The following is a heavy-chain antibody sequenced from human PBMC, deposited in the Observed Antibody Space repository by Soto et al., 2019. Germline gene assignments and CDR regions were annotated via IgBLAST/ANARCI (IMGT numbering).Heavy chain of an antibody. CDR3: ARDVFAWGGVTGTFFDY. D-gene: IGHD1-7*01. CDR1: GDSVSSNSAA. Sequence: SQTLSLTCAISGDSVSSNSAAWNWIRQSPSRGLEWLGRTYYRSKWYNDYAVSVKSRITINPDTSKNQFSLQLNSVTPEDTAVYYCARDVFAWGGVTGTFFDYWGQGTLVTVSS. CDR2: TYYRSKWYN. J-gene: IGHJ4*02. V-gene: IGHV6-1*01.